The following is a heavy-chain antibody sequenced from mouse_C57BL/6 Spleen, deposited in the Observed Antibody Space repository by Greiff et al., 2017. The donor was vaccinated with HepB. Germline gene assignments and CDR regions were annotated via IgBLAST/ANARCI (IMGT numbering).Heavy chain of an antibody. Sequence: VMLVESGPGLVQPSQSLSITCTVSGFSLTSYGVHWVRQSPGKGLEWLGVIWRGGSTDYNAAFMSRLSITKDNSKSQVFFKMNSLQADDTAIYYCAKMDSNYGYFDVWGTGTTVTVSS. CDR3: AKMDSNYGYFDV. D-gene: IGHD2-5*01. CDR1: GFSLTSYG. V-gene: IGHV2-5*01. CDR2: IWRGGST. J-gene: IGHJ1*03.